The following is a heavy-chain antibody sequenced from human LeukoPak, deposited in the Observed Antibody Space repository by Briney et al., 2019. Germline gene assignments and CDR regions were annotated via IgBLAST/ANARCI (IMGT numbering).Heavy chain of an antibody. V-gene: IGHV3-73*01. CDR1: GFTFSGSA. CDR2: IRSKANSYAT. CDR3: AKLVVGSWAYYFDY. Sequence: GGSLKLSCAASGFTFSGSAMHWVRQASGKGLEWVGRIRSKANSYATAYAASVKGRFTISRDDSKNTAYLQMNSLRAEDTAVYYCAKLVVGSWAYYFDYWGQGTLVTVSS. J-gene: IGHJ4*02. D-gene: IGHD6-13*01.